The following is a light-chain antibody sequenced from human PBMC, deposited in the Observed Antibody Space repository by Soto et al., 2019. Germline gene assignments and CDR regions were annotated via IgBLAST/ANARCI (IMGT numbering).Light chain of an antibody. J-gene: IGKJ4*01. V-gene: IGKV3-11*01. CDR1: QSVSSY. CDR2: DAS. CDR3: QQGSNLAVT. Sequence: EIVWTQSPATLSLSPGEIATLSCRASQSVSSYLAWYQQKRGQAPRLLIYDASNRATGIPARFSGSGSGTDFTLTISSLEPEDFAVYYCQQGSNLAVTFGGGIKVVIK.